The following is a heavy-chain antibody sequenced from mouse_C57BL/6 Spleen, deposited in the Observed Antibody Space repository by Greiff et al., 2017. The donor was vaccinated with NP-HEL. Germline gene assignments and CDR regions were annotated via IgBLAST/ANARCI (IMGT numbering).Heavy chain of an antibody. CDR1: GYAFSSSW. CDR3: ARSGDFDY. CDR2: IYPGDGDT. J-gene: IGHJ2*01. V-gene: IGHV1-82*01. Sequence: QVQLKESGPELVKPGASVKISCKASGYAFSSSWMNWVKQRPGKGLEWIGRIYPGDGDTNYNGKFKGKATLTADKSSSTAYMQLSSLTSEDSAVYFCARSGDFDYWGQGTTLTVSS.